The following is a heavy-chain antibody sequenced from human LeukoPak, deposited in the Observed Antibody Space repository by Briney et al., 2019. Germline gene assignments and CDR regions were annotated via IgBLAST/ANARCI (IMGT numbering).Heavy chain of an antibody. D-gene: IGHD3-22*01. CDR2: INHSGST. Sequence: SETLSLTCAVYGGSFSGYYWSWIRQPPGKGLEWIGEINHSGSTNYNPSLKSRVTISVDTSKNQFSLKLSSVTAADTAVYYCARGRGTYYYGSSGYRYYMDVWGKGTTVTVSS. J-gene: IGHJ6*03. CDR3: ARGRGTYYYGSSGYRYYMDV. V-gene: IGHV4-34*01. CDR1: GGSFSGYY.